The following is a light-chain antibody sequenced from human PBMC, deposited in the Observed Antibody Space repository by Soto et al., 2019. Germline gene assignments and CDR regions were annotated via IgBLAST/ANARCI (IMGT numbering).Light chain of an antibody. J-gene: IGKJ2*01. CDR3: QSKA. CDR2: GAS. Sequence: EIVMTQSPATLSVSPGERATISCRASQSVSSNLAWYQQKPGQAPRLLIYGASTRATGIPARFSGSGSGTECTLTISSLQSEDFAEYYCQSKAFGQGTKLEIK. CDR1: QSVSSN. V-gene: IGKV3-15*01.